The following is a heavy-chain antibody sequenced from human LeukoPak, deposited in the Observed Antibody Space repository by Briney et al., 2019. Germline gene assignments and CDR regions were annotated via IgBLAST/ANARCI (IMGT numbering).Heavy chain of an antibody. J-gene: IGHJ4*02. CDR1: GFTFSSYA. CDR2: ISYDGSNK. CDR3: ASHSGYLGR. V-gene: IGHV3-30*04. Sequence: PGGSLRLSCAASGFTFSSYAMHWVRQAPGKGLEWVAVISYDGSNKYYADSVRGRFTISRDTSKNTLYLQMNSLRAEDTAVYYCASHSGYLGRWGQGTLVTVSS. D-gene: IGHD3-22*01.